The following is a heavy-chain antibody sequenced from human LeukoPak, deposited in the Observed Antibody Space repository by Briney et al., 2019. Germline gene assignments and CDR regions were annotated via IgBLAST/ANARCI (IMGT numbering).Heavy chain of an antibody. J-gene: IGHJ6*04. V-gene: IGHV3-21*01. CDR1: GFTFSSYD. D-gene: IGHD3-10*02. Sequence: GGSLRLSCAASGFTFSSYDMNWVRQAPGKGLEWVSSISSSSSYIYYADSVKGRFTISRDNAKNSLYLQMNSLRAEDTAVYYCAELGITMIGGVWGKGTTVTISS. CDR2: ISSSSSYI. CDR3: AELGITMIGGV.